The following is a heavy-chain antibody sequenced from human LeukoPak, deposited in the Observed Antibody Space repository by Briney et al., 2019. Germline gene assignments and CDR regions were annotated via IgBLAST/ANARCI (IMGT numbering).Heavy chain of an antibody. Sequence: GASVKVSCKASGYTFTNSYMHWVRQAPGQGLEWMGWINPNSGGTNYAQKFQGRVTMTRDTSISTAYMELSRLRSDDTAVYYCARDQKYCSSTSCLILDYWGQGTLVTVSS. CDR1: GYTFTNSY. D-gene: IGHD2-2*01. V-gene: IGHV1-2*02. CDR2: INPNSGGT. CDR3: ARDQKYCSSTSCLILDY. J-gene: IGHJ4*02.